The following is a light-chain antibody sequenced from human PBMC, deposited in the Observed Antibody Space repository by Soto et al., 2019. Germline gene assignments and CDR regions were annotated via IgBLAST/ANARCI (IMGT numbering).Light chain of an antibody. J-gene: IGLJ2*01. Sequence: QLVLTQSPSASASLGASVKLTWTLSSGHSSYAIAWHQQQPEKGPRYLMKLNSDGSHSKGDGIPDRFSGSSSGAERYLTISSLQSEDEADYYCQTWGTGIHVVFGGGTKLTVL. CDR2: LNSDGSH. CDR1: SGHSSYA. CDR3: QTWGTGIHVV. V-gene: IGLV4-69*01.